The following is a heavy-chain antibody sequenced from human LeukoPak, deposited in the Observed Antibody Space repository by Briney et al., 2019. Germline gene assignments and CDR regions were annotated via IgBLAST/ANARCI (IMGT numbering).Heavy chain of an antibody. CDR3: AKSSYYYDFWSGYYYYFDY. D-gene: IGHD3-3*01. CDR2: ISGSGGST. J-gene: IGHJ4*02. CDR1: GFTFSSYA. Sequence: PGGSLRLSCAASGFTFSSYAMSWVRQAPGKGLEWVSAISGSGGSTYYADPVKGRFTISRDNSKNTLYLQMNSLRAEDTAVYYCAKSSYYYDFWSGYYYYFDYWGQGTLVTVSS. V-gene: IGHV3-23*01.